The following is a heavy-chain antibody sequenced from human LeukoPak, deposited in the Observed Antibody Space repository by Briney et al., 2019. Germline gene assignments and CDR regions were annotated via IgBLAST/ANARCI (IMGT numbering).Heavy chain of an antibody. CDR1: GFTFSSYE. CDR3: ARRGYYDSDGLDY. V-gene: IGHV3-66*01. J-gene: IGHJ4*02. D-gene: IGHD3-22*01. CDR2: IYSGGYT. Sequence: GGSLRLSCAASGFTFSSYEMNWVRQAPGKGLEWVSVIYSGGYTFYADSVKGRFTISRDNSKNTLFLQMNSLRAEDTAVYYCARRGYYDSDGLDYWGQGTLVTVSS.